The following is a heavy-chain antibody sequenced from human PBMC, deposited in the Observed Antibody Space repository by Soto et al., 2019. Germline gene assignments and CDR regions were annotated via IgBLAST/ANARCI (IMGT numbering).Heavy chain of an antibody. V-gene: IGHV4-4*07. CDR3: ATIVGANDY. Sequence: SETLSLTCTVSGGSIYTYSWTWIRQPAGKGLEWIGHIYSSGSANYNPSLKSRVSMSVDTSKNQFSLKLNSVTAADTAVYYCATIVGANDYWGQGTLVTVSS. J-gene: IGHJ4*02. CDR2: IYSSGSA. D-gene: IGHD1-26*01. CDR1: GGSIYTYS.